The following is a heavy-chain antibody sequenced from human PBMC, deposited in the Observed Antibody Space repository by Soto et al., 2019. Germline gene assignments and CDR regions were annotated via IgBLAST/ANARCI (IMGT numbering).Heavy chain of an antibody. CDR2: ISPYNGNT. CDR1: GYTFTIYG. CDR3: ARDYCTSTTCYRRYFDY. J-gene: IGHJ4*02. V-gene: IGHV1-18*01. Sequence: ASVKVSCKASGYTFTIYGITWVRQAPGQGLEWMGWISPYNGNTSYAQKLQGRVTMTTDTSTSTAHMELRSLRSDDTAVYYCARDYCTSTTCYRRYFDYWGQGTLVTVSS. D-gene: IGHD2-2*01.